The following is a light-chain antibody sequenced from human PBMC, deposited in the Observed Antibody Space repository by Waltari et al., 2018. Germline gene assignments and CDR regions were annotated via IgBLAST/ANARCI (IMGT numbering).Light chain of an antibody. Sequence: QSALTPPASASGSPGQSITISCTGTSSGGGRYNRFSWYQQHPGKAPKLMIYEGSKRPSGVSNRFSGSKSGNTASLTISGLQAEDEADYYCCSYAGSYVFGTGTKVTVL. CDR2: EGS. CDR3: CSYAGSYV. J-gene: IGLJ1*01. V-gene: IGLV2-23*01. CDR1: SSGGGRYNR.